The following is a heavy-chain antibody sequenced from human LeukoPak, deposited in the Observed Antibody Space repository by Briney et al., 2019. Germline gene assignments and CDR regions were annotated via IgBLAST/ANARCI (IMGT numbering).Heavy chain of an antibody. Sequence: SETLSPTCTVSGGSISNNYYWGWIRQPPGRGLEWIGYIYYSGSTNYNPSLKSRVTISADTSRNQFSLKLSSVTAADTAVYYCARTHCGGDCYLSDYYYMDVWGKGTTVTVSS. D-gene: IGHD2-21*01. CDR2: IYYSGST. J-gene: IGHJ6*03. V-gene: IGHV4-59*01. CDR1: GGSISNNYY. CDR3: ARTHCGGDCYLSDYYYMDV.